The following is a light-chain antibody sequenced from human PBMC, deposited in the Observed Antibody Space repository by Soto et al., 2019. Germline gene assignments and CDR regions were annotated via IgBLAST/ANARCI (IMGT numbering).Light chain of an antibody. V-gene: IGLV2-14*03. J-gene: IGLJ1*01. CDR2: DVT. CDR3: NSYTSSSTYV. CDR1: SSDVGGYNY. Sequence: QSVLTQPASVSGSPGQSIAISCTGTSSDVGGYNYVSWYQQHPGKAPKLMIYDVTNRLSGVSDRFSGSKSGNTASLTISGLQAEDEADYYCNSYTSSSTYVFGPGTKVTVL.